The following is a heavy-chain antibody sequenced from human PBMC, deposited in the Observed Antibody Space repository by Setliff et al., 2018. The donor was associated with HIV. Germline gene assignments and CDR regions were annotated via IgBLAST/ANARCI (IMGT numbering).Heavy chain of an antibody. D-gene: IGHD1-1*01. CDR1: GDSISSGSYF. V-gene: IGHV4-39*02. CDR2: IYYTGFA. J-gene: IGHJ4*02. Sequence: SETLSLTCSVSGDSISSGSYFWGWIRQTPGKGLEWIGNIYYTGFAYYNPSLKSRVTISLDTSKTHFFLNLTSVTDTDTAVYFCTREGRGDPAMATTRIDYWGQGKLVTVSS. CDR3: TREGRGDPAMATTRIDY.